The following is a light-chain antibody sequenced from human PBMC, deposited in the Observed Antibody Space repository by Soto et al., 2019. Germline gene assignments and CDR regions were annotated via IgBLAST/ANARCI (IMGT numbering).Light chain of an antibody. V-gene: IGKV1-39*01. CDR2: AAS. CDR3: QQSYSRPRT. J-gene: IGKJ1*01. Sequence: DIQMTQSPSSLSASVGDRLTITCRASQSIGKFLNWYQQKPGTAPNLLISAASSLQSGVPSRFSGSGSGTDYTLTISSLQPEDFATYFCQQSYSRPRTFGQGTKVDIK. CDR1: QSIGKF.